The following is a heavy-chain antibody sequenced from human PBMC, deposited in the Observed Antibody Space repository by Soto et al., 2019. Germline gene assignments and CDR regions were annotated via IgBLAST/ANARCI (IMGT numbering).Heavy chain of an antibody. Sequence: EVQLVESGGGLVRPGGSLRLSCEASGFTFSSRWMTWVRQGPGKGLEWVANIKQDENGKDYVDSVKGRFTISRDNAKNSLYLQMTSLRADDTAVYYCATHDGPSASGLVLDFWGQGTLVTVSS. CDR3: ATHDGPSASGLVLDF. V-gene: IGHV3-7*02. CDR1: GFTFSSRW. CDR2: IKQDENGK. D-gene: IGHD2-21*01. J-gene: IGHJ4*02.